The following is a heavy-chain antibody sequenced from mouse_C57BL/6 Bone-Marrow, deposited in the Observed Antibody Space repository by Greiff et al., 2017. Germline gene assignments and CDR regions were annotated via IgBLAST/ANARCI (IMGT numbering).Heavy chain of an antibody. CDR1: GYTFTSYW. J-gene: IGHJ3*01. D-gene: IGHD2-4*01. V-gene: IGHV1-52*01. CDR2: IDPSDSET. Sequence: QIQLQQPGAELVRPGSSVKLSCKASGYTFTSYWMHWVKQRPIQGLEWIGNIDPSDSETHYNQKFKDKATLTVDKSSSTAYMQLSSLTSEDSAVYYCARHYDYGAGFAYWGQGTLVTVSA. CDR3: ARHYDYGAGFAY.